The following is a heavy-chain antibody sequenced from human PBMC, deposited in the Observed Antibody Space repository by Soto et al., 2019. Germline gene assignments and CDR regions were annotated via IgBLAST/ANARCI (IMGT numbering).Heavy chain of an antibody. CDR3: ARGTRIAARVYFDY. V-gene: IGHV4-4*07. CDR1: GGSISSYY. J-gene: IGHJ4*02. Sequence: SETLSLTCTVSGGSISSYYWSWIRQPAGKGLEWIGRIYTSGSTNYNPSLKSRVTMSVDTSKNQFSLKLSSVTAADTAVYYCARGTRIAARVYFDYWGQGTLVTVSS. D-gene: IGHD6-6*01. CDR2: IYTSGST.